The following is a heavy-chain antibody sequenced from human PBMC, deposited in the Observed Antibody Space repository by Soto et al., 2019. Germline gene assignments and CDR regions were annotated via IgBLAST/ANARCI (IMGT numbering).Heavy chain of an antibody. Sequence: EVQLLDSGGGWVQPGGSLRLSCVGSGFVFSDYAMSWVRQAPGKGLEWVSAISAGGSDTYYADSVKGRFTVSRVNSKNTLYLQMNTLRAEDTAIYYCASVPIWCGSSSCYTEGFDSWGQGTLVTVSS. J-gene: IGHJ4*02. CDR3: ASVPIWCGSSSCYTEGFDS. CDR1: GFVFSDYA. V-gene: IGHV3-23*01. CDR2: ISAGGSDT. D-gene: IGHD2-2*01.